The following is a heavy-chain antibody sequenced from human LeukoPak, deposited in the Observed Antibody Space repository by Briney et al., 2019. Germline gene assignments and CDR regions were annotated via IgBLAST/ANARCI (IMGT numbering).Heavy chain of an antibody. CDR1: GGSINSYY. CDR3: ASRGGDYYDRIYEH. J-gene: IGHJ1*01. D-gene: IGHD3-22*01. CDR2: IYYSGST. Sequence: SETLSLTCTVSGGSINSYYWSWIRQPPGKGLEWIGYIYYSGSTNYNPSLKSRVTISVDTSKNQFSLKLSPVTAADTAVYYCASRGGDYYDRIYEHWGQGTLVTVSS. V-gene: IGHV4-59*08.